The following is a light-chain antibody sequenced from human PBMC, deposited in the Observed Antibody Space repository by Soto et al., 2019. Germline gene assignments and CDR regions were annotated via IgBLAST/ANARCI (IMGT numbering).Light chain of an antibody. Sequence: DIQVTQSPSSVSASVGDRVTITCRASQDINKCLAWYQQKPGKAPKLLIYTTSNLQSGVPSRFSGSGSGTDFTLTIIRLQPEEGAKYYCQEANSFPLTFGGGTKVEIK. CDR3: QEANSFPLT. V-gene: IGKV1D-12*01. CDR2: TTS. CDR1: QDINKC. J-gene: IGKJ4*01.